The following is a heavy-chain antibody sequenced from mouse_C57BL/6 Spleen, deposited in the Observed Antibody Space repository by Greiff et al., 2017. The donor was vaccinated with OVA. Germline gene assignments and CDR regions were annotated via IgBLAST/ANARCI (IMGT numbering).Heavy chain of an antibody. D-gene: IGHD1-1*01. CDR2: IDPSDSYT. J-gene: IGHJ2*01. V-gene: IGHV1-69*01. CDR3: ASSYYYGSSSFDY. Sequence: QVQLQQPGAELVMPGASVKLSCKASGYTFTSYWMHWVKQRPGPGLEWIGEIDPSDSYTNYNQKFKGKSTLTVDKSSSTAYMQLSSLTSEDSAVYYCASSYYYGSSSFDYWGQGTTLTVSS. CDR1: GYTFTSYW.